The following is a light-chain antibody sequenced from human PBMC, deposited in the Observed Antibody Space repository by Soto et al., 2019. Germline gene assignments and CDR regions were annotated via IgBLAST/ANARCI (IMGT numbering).Light chain of an antibody. V-gene: IGKV3-20*01. J-gene: IGKJ1*01. CDR2: GAS. Sequence: EIVMTQSPATLSASPGERATLSCRASQSVSNNYLAWYQQKPGQAPRLLIYGASNRATGIPDRFSGSGSGTDFTLTISRLEPEDFAVYYCQQYGSSGTFGQGTKV. CDR1: QSVSNNY. CDR3: QQYGSSGT.